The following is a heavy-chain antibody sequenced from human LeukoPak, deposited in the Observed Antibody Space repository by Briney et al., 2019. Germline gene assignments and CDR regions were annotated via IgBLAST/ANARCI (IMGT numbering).Heavy chain of an antibody. CDR1: GYTFNRYV. CDR2: INTNTGNP. CDR3: ARYSTSPEVYHNYYMDV. Sequence: GASVKVSCKASGYTFNRYVMNWVRQAPGQGLEWMGWINTNTGNPTYAQGFTGRFVFSLDTSVSTAYLQINSLKAEDTAVYYCARYSTSPEVYHNYYMDVWGKGTTVTVSS. J-gene: IGHJ6*03. V-gene: IGHV7-4-1*02. D-gene: IGHD6-6*01.